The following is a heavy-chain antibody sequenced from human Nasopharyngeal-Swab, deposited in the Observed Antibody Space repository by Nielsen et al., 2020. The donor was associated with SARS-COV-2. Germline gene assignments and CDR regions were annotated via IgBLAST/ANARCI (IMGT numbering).Heavy chain of an antibody. CDR1: GYTFTSYG. CDR2: ISAYNGNT. V-gene: IGHV1-18*01. D-gene: IGHD3-10*01. Sequence: ASVKVSCKASGYTFTSYGLSWVRQAPGQGLEWMGWISAYNGNTNYAQKLQGRVTMTTDTSTSTAYMELRSLRSDDTAVYYCARDFRLVTKNYYGFDYWGQGTLVTVSS. CDR3: ARDFRLVTKNYYGFDY. J-gene: IGHJ4*02.